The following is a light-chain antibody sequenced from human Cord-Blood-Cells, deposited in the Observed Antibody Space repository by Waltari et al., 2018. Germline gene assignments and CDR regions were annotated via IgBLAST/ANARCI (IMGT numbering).Light chain of an antibody. CDR3: QQYGSSPWT. Sequence: EIVLTQSPGTLSLSPGERATLSCRASQSVSSSYLAWYQQKPGQAPRLLIYGASSRATGIPDRFSGSGSGTDFTLTIRRLEPEDFAVYYCQQYGSSPWTFGQGTKGEIK. CDR1: QSVSSSY. J-gene: IGKJ1*01. CDR2: GAS. V-gene: IGKV3-20*01.